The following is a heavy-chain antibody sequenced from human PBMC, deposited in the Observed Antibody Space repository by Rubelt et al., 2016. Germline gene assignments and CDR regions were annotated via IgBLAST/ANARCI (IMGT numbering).Heavy chain of an antibody. CDR2: YYSGST. V-gene: IGHV4-59*09. J-gene: IGHJ4*02. D-gene: IGHD5-12*01. CDR3: ARGEGGYVH. Sequence: YYSGSTNYNPSLKSRVTISVDTSKNQFSLKLSSVTAADTAVYYCARGEGGYVHWGQGTLVTVSS.